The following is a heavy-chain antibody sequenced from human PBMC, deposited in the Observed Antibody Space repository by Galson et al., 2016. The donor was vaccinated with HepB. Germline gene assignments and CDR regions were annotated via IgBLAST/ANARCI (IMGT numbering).Heavy chain of an antibody. J-gene: IGHJ4*02. CDR1: GFTFSSYA. CDR3: ARDRYGDYLDY. Sequence: SLRLSCAASGFTFSSYAMHWVRQAPGKGLEWVAVIWYDGSNHYYADSVKGRFTISRDNSKNTLYLQMNSLRAEDTAVYYCARDRYGDYLDYWGQGTLVTVSS. D-gene: IGHD4-17*01. CDR2: IWYDGSNH. V-gene: IGHV3-33*01.